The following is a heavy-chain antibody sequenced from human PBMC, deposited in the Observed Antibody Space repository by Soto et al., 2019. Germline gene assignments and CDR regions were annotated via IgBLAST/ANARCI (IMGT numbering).Heavy chain of an antibody. CDR2: INPNSGGT. CDR1: GYTLTELS. V-gene: IGHV1-2*04. D-gene: IGHD2-15*01. J-gene: IGHJ3*02. CDR3: ARVRGSWSFDAFDI. Sequence: ASVKVSCKVSGYTLTELSMHWVRQAPGKGLEWMGWINPNSGGTNYAQKFQGWVTMTRDTSISTAYMELSRLRSDDTAVYYCARVRGSWSFDAFDIWGQGTMVTVSS.